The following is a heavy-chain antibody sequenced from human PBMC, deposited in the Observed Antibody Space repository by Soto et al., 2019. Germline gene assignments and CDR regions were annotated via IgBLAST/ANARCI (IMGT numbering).Heavy chain of an antibody. Sequence: QVQQVESGGGVVQPGGSLRLSCTASGFTFSDYSMHWVRQAPGKGLEWVAVLSSDGSNKYYAGSVKGRFTISRDNSRNSLYLEMARLRTEDTAMHFCARQQKVGHRRGGSRHYYYGMDVWGQGTTVTVSS. CDR2: LSSDGSNK. CDR1: GFTFSDYS. CDR3: ARQQKVGHRRGGSRHYYYGMDV. J-gene: IGHJ6*02. V-gene: IGHV3-30-3*01. D-gene: IGHD2-15*01.